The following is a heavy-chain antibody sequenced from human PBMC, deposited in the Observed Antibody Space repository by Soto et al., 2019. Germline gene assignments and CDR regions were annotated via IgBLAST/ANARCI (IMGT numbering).Heavy chain of an antibody. CDR1: GFTFSHYW. Sequence: PGGSLRLSCAASGFTFSHYWIHWVRQAPGKGLMWVSRINIDGSTTTYADSVKGRFTISRDNAKNTVYLQMNSLRAEDTAVYYCARGRLYYYDSGDYWGQGTLVT. D-gene: IGHD3-22*01. V-gene: IGHV3-74*01. J-gene: IGHJ4*02. CDR3: ARGRLYYYDSGDY. CDR2: INIDGSTT.